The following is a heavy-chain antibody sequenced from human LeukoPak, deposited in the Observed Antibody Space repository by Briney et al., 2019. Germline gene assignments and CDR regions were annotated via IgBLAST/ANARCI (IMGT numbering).Heavy chain of an antibody. Sequence: GESLKISCEGSGYSFTSYWIGWVRQMPGKGLEWMGIIYPGDSDTRYSPSFQGQVTISADKSISTAYLQWSSLKASDTAMYYCARKGIAVAGLSYYYYMDVWGKGTTVTVSS. CDR2: IYPGDSDT. J-gene: IGHJ6*03. V-gene: IGHV5-51*01. CDR3: ARKGIAVAGLSYYYYMDV. CDR1: GYSFTSYW. D-gene: IGHD6-19*01.